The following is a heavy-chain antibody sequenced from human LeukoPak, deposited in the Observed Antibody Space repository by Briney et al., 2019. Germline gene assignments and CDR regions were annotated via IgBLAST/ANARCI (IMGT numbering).Heavy chain of an antibody. D-gene: IGHD4-23*01. Sequence: GRSLRLSCAASGFTFDDYAMHWVRQAPGKGLEWVSGLSWNGGTIGYADSLKGRFSISRDNAKNTLYLQMSSLRPEDTALYYCAKGRSPRPNYGGNSVDYWGQGTLATVSS. CDR3: AKGRSPRPNYGGNSVDY. CDR2: LSWNGGTI. CDR1: GFTFDDYA. J-gene: IGHJ4*02. V-gene: IGHV3-9*01.